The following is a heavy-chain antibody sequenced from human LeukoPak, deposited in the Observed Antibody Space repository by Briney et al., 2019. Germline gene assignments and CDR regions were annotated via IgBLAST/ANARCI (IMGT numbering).Heavy chain of an antibody. CDR2: IKQDGSEK. CDR1: GFTFSSYW. J-gene: IGHJ6*03. V-gene: IGHV3-7*01. CDR3: ARVSSTSCYACFHYYYYYMDV. Sequence: PGGSLRLSCAASGFTFSSYWMSWVRQAPGKGLEWVANIKQDGSEKYYVDSVKGRFTISRDNAKNSLYLQMNSLRAEDTAVYYCARVSSTSCYACFHYYYYYMDVWGKGTTVTVSS. D-gene: IGHD2-2*01.